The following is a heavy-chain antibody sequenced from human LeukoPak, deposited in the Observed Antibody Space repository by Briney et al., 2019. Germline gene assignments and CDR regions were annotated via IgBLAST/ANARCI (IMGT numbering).Heavy chain of an antibody. Sequence: GGSLRLSCTTSGFTFRSSSFNWVRQVPGKGLEWVASISSSGSYKYYADSVEGRFTISRDNANDSLFLQMDSLRVEDTAVYFCARELGNGDTYANVPLGHWGQGTLVTVSS. J-gene: IGHJ4*02. V-gene: IGHV3-21*01. D-gene: IGHD5-18*01. CDR2: ISSSGSYK. CDR1: GFTFRSSS. CDR3: ARELGNGDTYANVPLGH.